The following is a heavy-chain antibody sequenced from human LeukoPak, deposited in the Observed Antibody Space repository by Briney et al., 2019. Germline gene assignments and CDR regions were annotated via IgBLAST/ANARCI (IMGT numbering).Heavy chain of an antibody. CDR3: ARDYYDSSGYYYVGYYFDY. CDR2: ISYDGSNE. D-gene: IGHD3-22*01. CDR1: GFTFSSYV. Sequence: GGSLRLSCAASGFTFSSYVMHWVRQAPGKGLEWVAIISYDGSNEYYADSVKGRFTISRDNSKNTLYLQMNSLRAADTAVYYCARDYYDSSGYYYVGYYFDYWGQGTLVTVSS. J-gene: IGHJ4*02. V-gene: IGHV3-30*04.